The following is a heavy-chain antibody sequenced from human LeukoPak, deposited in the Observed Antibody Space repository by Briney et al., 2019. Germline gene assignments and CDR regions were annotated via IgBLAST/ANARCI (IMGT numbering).Heavy chain of an antibody. V-gene: IGHV4-61*02. CDR1: GGSISSGSYY. CDR3: ARGVPNRDIAVADSLDY. Sequence: KSSETLSLTCTVSGGSISSGSYYWSWIRQPTGKGLEWIGRIYTSGSTNYNPSLKSRVTISVDTSKNQFSLKLSSVTAADTAVYYCARGVPNRDIAVADSLDYWGQGTLVTVSS. D-gene: IGHD6-19*01. J-gene: IGHJ4*02. CDR2: IYTSGST.